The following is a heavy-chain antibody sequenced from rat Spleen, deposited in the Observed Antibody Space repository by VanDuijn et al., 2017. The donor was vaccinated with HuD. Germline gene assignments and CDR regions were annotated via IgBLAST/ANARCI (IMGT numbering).Heavy chain of an antibody. Sequence: EVQLQESGPGLVKPSQSFSLTCSVTGSSITSNYWAWIRKFPGNKMEWMGYINYSGFTGYNPSLKSRISITRDTSKNQFCLQLNSVITEDTATYYCARHNSGYGVFDYWGQGVMVTVSS. CDR2: INYSGFT. CDR3: ARHNSGYGVFDY. CDR1: GSSITSNY. D-gene: IGHD4-3*01. J-gene: IGHJ2*01. V-gene: IGHV3-1*01.